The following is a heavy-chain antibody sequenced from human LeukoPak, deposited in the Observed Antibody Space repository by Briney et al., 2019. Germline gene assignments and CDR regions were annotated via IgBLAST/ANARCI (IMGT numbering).Heavy chain of an antibody. V-gene: IGHV3-21*01. CDR2: ISSSSSYI. D-gene: IGHD6-6*01. Sequence: PGVSLRLSCAASGFTFSSYSMNWVCQAPGKGLEWVSSISSSSSYIYYADSVKGRFTISRDNAKNSLYLQMNSLRAEDTAVYYCARDVRKSAARGFDPWGQGTLVTVSS. J-gene: IGHJ5*02. CDR1: GFTFSSYS. CDR3: ARDVRKSAARGFDP.